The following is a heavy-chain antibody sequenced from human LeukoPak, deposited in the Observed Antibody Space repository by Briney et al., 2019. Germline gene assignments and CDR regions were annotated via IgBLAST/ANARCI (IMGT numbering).Heavy chain of an antibody. D-gene: IGHD3-16*01. CDR1: GFTFSSYE. Sequence: GGSLRLSCAASGFTFSSYEMNWVRQAPGRGLEWVANIDQSGGRNNYVDSVKGRFTISRDNAKNSLFLEMSSLRADDPAVYFCARDVEGGTFDIWGQGTTVTVSS. V-gene: IGHV3-7*05. J-gene: IGHJ3*02. CDR2: IDQSGGRN. CDR3: ARDVEGGTFDI.